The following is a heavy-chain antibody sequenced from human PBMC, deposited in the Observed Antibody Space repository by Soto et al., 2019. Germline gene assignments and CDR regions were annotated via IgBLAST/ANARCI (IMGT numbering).Heavy chain of an antibody. J-gene: IGHJ4*02. V-gene: IGHV3-13*01. CDR1: GFTFSSYD. Sequence: EVQLVESGGGLVQPGGSLRLSCAASGFTFSSYDMHWVRQATGKGLEWVSAIGTAGDTYYPGSVKGRFTISRENAKNSLDLQMNSLRAGDTAVYYCARANGGLYYFDYWGQGTLVTVSS. CDR2: IGTAGDT. D-gene: IGHD4-17*01. CDR3: ARANGGLYYFDY.